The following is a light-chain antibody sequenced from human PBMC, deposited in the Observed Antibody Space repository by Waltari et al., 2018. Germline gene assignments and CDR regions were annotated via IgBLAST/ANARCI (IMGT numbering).Light chain of an antibody. J-gene: IGKJ5*01. Sequence: DIQMTQSPSSLSASVGDRVTITCRASQSLNSYLNWYQQKPGKAPKRLVYAASSLQSGVPSRFSGSGSATDFTITISSLQPEDFATDYCQQRYSTPPTTFGQGTRLEIK. CDR1: QSLNSY. CDR2: AAS. V-gene: IGKV1-39*01. CDR3: QQRYSTPPTT.